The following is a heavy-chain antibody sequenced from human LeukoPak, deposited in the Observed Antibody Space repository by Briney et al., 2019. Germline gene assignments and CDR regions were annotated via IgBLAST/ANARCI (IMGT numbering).Heavy chain of an antibody. J-gene: IGHJ5*02. CDR1: GGSISSYY. CDR3: ARDRGRMVYAVWFDP. Sequence: SETLSLTCTVSGGSISSYYWSWIRQPAGKGLEWIGRIDTSGSATYNPSLKSRVTISIDTSKNQFSLKLGSVIAADTAVYYCARDRGRMVYAVWFDPWGQGTLVTVSS. D-gene: IGHD2-8*01. CDR2: IDTSGSA. V-gene: IGHV4-4*07.